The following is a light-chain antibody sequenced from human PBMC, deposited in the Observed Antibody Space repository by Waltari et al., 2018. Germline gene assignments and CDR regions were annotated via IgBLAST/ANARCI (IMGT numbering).Light chain of an antibody. CDR2: EVN. CDR1: SSDVGTYNY. Sequence: QSALTQPPSASGSPGQSVTISCTGTSSDVGTYNYVSWYQQHPGKAPKLIIYEVNKRPSVVPGRVAGSKSGNTASLTVSGLQAEDEADYYCNSYAGSNNLGVFGTGTKVTVL. J-gene: IGLJ1*01. CDR3: NSYAGSNNLGV. V-gene: IGLV2-8*01.